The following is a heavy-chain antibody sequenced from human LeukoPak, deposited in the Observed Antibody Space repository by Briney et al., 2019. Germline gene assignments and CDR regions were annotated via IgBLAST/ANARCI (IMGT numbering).Heavy chain of an antibody. CDR2: IYYSGST. CDR3: ASFLTMQYFDL. D-gene: IGHD2-2*01. V-gene: IGHV4-39*01. CDR1: GGSISSSSYY. J-gene: IGHJ2*01. Sequence: SETLSLTCTVSGGSISSSSYYWGWIRQPPGKGLEWIGSIYYSGSTYYNPSLKSRVTISVDTSKNQFSLKLSSVTAADTAVYYCASFLTMQYFDLWGRGTLVTVSS.